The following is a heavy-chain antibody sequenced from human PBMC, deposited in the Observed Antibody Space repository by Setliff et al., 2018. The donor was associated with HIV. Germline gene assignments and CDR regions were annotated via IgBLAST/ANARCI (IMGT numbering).Heavy chain of an antibody. D-gene: IGHD3-16*01. CDR3: ARDIGGIGGY. CDR2: TNEDGSTT. Sequence: GGSLRLSCAASGFPFGKYWMHWVRQVPGEGLVWVSRTNEDGSTTNYADSVKGRFTISRDNAKDTLYLQMNSLRAEDTAVYYCARDIGGIGGYWGQGILGTVS. J-gene: IGHJ4*02. V-gene: IGHV3-74*01. CDR1: GFPFGKYW.